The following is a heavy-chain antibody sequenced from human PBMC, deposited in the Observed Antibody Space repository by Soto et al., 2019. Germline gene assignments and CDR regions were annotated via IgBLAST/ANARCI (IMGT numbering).Heavy chain of an antibody. J-gene: IGHJ6*02. D-gene: IGHD1-1*01. V-gene: IGHV6-1*01. CDR2: TYYRSKWYN. Sequence: QVELQQSGPGLVKPSQTLSLTCAISGDRVSSNSATWNWIRQSPSRGLEWLGRTYYRSKWYNDFSDSVKSRISINPDTSKNPFSLQLNSLTPEDTAVYFCARKLVLEKGNDATLGLGPKKTYNYYGLDVWGQGTTVTVSS. CDR3: ARKLVLEKGNDATLGLGPKKTYNYYGLDV. CDR1: GDRVSSNSAT.